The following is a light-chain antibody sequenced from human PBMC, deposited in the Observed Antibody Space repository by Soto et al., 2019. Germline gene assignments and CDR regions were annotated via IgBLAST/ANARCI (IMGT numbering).Light chain of an antibody. CDR1: SSNIGAGYD. J-gene: IGLJ1*01. Sequence: QSVLTQPPSVSGAPGQRVTISCTGSSSNIGAGYDVHWYQQLPGTAPKPLIYGNSNRPSGVPDRFSGSKSGTSASLAVTGLQAEDEADYYCQSYDSSLSGSAFGTGTKVTVL. V-gene: IGLV1-40*01. CDR3: QSYDSSLSGSA. CDR2: GNS.